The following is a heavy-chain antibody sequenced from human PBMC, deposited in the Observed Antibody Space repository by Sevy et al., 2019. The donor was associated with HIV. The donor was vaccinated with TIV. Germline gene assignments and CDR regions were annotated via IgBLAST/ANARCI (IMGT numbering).Heavy chain of an antibody. CDR3: VGFLVVVPAAIRGNWFDP. D-gene: IGHD2-2*02. CDR1: GGSFSGYY. J-gene: IGHJ5*02. V-gene: IGHV4-34*01. CDR2: INHSGSI. Sequence: SETLSLTCAVYGGSFSGYYWSWIRQPPGKGLEWIGEINHSGSINYNPSLKSRVTISVDTSKNQFSLKLSSVTAADTAVYYCVGFLVVVPAAIRGNWFDPWGQGTLVTVSS.